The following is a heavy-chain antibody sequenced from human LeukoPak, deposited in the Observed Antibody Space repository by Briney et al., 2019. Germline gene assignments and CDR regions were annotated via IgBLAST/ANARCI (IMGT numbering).Heavy chain of an antibody. CDR2: IKQDGSEK. CDR1: GFTFSSYW. V-gene: IGHV3-7*01. D-gene: IGHD6-13*01. J-gene: IGHJ6*03. Sequence: GGSLRLSCAASGFTFSSYWMSWVRQAPGKGLEWVANIKQDGSEKYYVDSVKGRFTISRGNAKNSLYLQMNSLRAEDTAVYYCARQYSSSWYPQYYYYYMDVWGKGTTVTISS. CDR3: ARQYSSSWYPQYYYYYMDV.